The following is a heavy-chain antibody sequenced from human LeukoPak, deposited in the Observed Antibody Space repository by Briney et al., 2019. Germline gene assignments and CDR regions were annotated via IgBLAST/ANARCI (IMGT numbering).Heavy chain of an antibody. Sequence: GASVTVSCKASGYTFTGYYMHWVRQAPGQGLEWMGWINPSSGGTDYAQKFQGRVTMTRDTSISTAYMELSRLRSDDTAVYYCAYQLDYWGQGTLVTVSS. D-gene: IGHD5-24*01. CDR3: AYQLDY. CDR2: INPSSGGT. V-gene: IGHV1-2*02. J-gene: IGHJ4*02. CDR1: GYTFTGYY.